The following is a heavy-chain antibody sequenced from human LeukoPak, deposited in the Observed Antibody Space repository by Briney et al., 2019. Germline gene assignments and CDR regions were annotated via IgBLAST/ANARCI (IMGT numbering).Heavy chain of an antibody. D-gene: IGHD6-13*01. Sequence: ASVKVSYKASGYTFTGYYMRWVRQAPGQGLEWMGWINPNSGDRNDAKKFQGTVTMTRATSISTAYMELSRLRSDDTAVYYCARDGAEKQQPEDFWGQGTLVTVSS. CDR1: GYTFTGYY. CDR3: ARDGAEKQQPEDF. CDR2: INPNSGDR. J-gene: IGHJ4*02. V-gene: IGHV1-2*02.